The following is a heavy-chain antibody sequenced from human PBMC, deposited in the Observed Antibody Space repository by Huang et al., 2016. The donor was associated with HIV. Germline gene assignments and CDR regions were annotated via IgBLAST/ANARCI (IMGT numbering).Heavy chain of an antibody. V-gene: IGHV1-8*02. Sequence: QVHLVQSGAEVKKPGASVKVSCKASGYTFTNYDINWVRQASGRGLEWMGWMNPNTGNTGFAPSFQGRVTMTRKTSITTADMELTSLTSEDTAVYYCARSAYGDLDYWGLGTLVIVSS. D-gene: IGHD4-17*01. J-gene: IGHJ4*02. CDR1: GYTFTNYD. CDR2: MNPNTGNT. CDR3: ARSAYGDLDY.